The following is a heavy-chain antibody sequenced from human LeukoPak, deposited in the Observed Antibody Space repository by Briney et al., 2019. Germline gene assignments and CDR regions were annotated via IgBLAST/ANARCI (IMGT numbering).Heavy chain of an antibody. Sequence: GESLKISCKGSGYSFTSYWIGWVRQMPGKGLEWMGIIYPGDSDTRYSPSFQGQVTISADKSISTAYLQWSSLKASDTAMYYCARHTLYDILTGYYPHYFDYWGQGTLVTASS. CDR1: GYSFTSYW. CDR2: IYPGDSDT. CDR3: ARHTLYDILTGYYPHYFDY. V-gene: IGHV5-51*01. J-gene: IGHJ4*02. D-gene: IGHD3-9*01.